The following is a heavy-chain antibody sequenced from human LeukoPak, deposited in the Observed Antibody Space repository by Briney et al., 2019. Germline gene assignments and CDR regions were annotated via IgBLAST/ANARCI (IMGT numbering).Heavy chain of an antibody. D-gene: IGHD3-3*01. J-gene: IGHJ4*02. CDR3: ARVFRSADTNYDLWSGYLDY. V-gene: IGHV1-69*13. CDR2: IIPIFGTA. Sequence: SVKVSCKASGGTFSSYAISWVRQAPGQGLEWMGGIIPIFGTANYAQKFQGRVTITADESTSTAYMELSSLRSEDTAVYYCARVFRSADTNYDLWSGYLDYWGQGTLVTVSS. CDR1: GGTFSSYA.